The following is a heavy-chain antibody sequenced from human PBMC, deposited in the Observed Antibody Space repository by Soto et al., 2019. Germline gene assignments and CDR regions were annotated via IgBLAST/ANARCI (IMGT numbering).Heavy chain of an antibody. CDR1: GYRFPSYW. V-gene: IGHV5-10-1*01. CDR3: AGLYDSSGYYYVYGMDV. D-gene: IGHD3-22*01. CDR2: IDPSDSYT. J-gene: IGHJ6*02. Sequence: LKLSCKGSGYRFPSYWISWVRQMPGKGLEWMGRIDPSDSYTNYSPSFQGHVTISADKSISTAYLQWSSLKASDTAMYYCAGLYDSSGYYYVYGMDVWGQGTTVTVSS.